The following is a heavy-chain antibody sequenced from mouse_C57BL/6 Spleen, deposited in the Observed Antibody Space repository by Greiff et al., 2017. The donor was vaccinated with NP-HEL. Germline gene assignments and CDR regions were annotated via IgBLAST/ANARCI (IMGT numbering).Heavy chain of an antibody. CDR3: ARRGGNWDPFDY. CDR2: ISSGSSTI. D-gene: IGHD4-1*01. J-gene: IGHJ2*01. CDR1: GFTFSDYG. V-gene: IGHV5-17*01. Sequence: EVQLVESGGGLVKPGGSLKLSCAASGFTFSDYGMHWVRQAPEKGLEWVAYISSGSSTIYYSATVKGRFPISRDNAKNTLFLQMTSLRSDDTAMYYCARRGGNWDPFDYWGQGTTLTVSS.